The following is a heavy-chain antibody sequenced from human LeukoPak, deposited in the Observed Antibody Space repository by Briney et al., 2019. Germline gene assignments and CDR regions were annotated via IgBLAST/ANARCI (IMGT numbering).Heavy chain of an antibody. CDR3: ARCAGFGESCDY. V-gene: IGHV3-11*03. D-gene: IGHD3-10*01. J-gene: IGHJ4*02. Sequence: GGSLRLSCAASGFTFSDYYMSWIRQAPGKGLEWVSYISSSSSYTNYADSVKARFTISRDNPKNSLYLQMTSLRAEDTAVYYCARCAGFGESCDYWGQGTLVTVSS. CDR2: ISSSSSYT. CDR1: GFTFSDYY.